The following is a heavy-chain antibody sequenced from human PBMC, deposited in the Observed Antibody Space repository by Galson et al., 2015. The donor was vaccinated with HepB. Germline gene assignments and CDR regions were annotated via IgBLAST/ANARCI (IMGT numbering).Heavy chain of an antibody. J-gene: IGHJ1*01. V-gene: IGHV3-23*01. D-gene: IGHD1-1*01. Sequence: SLRLSCAASGFTFSSYAMNWVRQAPGKGLEWVSSIANSGGITYYADSVRGRFTISRDNSKNTLYLQMNSLRVDDTAIYYCAKELMGAPDRNGQYFQHWGQGTLVTVSS. CDR1: GFTFSSYA. CDR2: IANSGGIT. CDR3: AKELMGAPDRNGQYFQH.